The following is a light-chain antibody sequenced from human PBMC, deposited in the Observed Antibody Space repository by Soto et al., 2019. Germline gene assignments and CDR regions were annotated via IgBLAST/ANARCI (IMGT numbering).Light chain of an antibody. CDR3: SSYTSSSTLYV. CDR2: DVS. Sequence: QSALTQPASVYGSPGQSITISCTGTSSDVGGYNYVSWYQQHPGKAPKLMIYDVSNRPSGVSNRFSGSKSGNTASLTISGLQAEDEADYYCSSYTSSSTLYVFGTGTKVT. CDR1: SSDVGGYNY. V-gene: IGLV2-14*01. J-gene: IGLJ1*01.